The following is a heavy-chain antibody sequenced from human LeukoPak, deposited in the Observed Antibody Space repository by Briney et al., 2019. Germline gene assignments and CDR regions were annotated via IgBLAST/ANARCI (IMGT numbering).Heavy chain of an antibody. CDR2: IGKAGNGD. CDR1: GFTFSSYW. Sequence: PGGSLRLSCAASGFTFSSYWMSWVRQAPGKGLEWVANIGKAGNGDYYVDSVKGRFTISRDNAKNSLYLQMNSLRAEDTAVYYCARDLDFHNFDYWGQGALVTVSS. CDR3: ARDLDFHNFDY. J-gene: IGHJ4*02. V-gene: IGHV3-7*01. D-gene: IGHD2/OR15-2a*01.